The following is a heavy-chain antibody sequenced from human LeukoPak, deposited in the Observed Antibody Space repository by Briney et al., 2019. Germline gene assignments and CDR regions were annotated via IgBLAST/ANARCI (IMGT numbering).Heavy chain of an antibody. D-gene: IGHD2-15*01. J-gene: IGHJ4*02. CDR1: GLTSGIYA. CDR3: GEEVERHFDLRY. CDR2: FSGGGDS. Sequence: GGSLRLSCAASGLTSGIYAMSWVRQAPGKGLEWVSAFSGGGDSFYADSVRGRFSISADRSRNILYLQMNSLRVEDTAVYYCGEEVERHFDLRYWGQGTPVTVSS. V-gene: IGHV3-23*01.